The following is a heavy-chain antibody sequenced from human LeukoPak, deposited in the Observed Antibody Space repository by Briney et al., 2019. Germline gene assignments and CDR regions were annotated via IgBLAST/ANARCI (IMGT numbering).Heavy chain of an antibody. Sequence: ASVKVSCKASGYTFTSYYMHWVRQAPGQGLEWMGVINPSGGSTSYAQKFQGRVTMTRDTSTSTVYMELSSLRSEDTAVYYCARGGYSGYDPLYYFDYWGQGTLVTVSS. J-gene: IGHJ4*02. CDR1: GYTFTSYY. CDR2: INPSGGST. V-gene: IGHV1-46*01. D-gene: IGHD5-12*01. CDR3: ARGGYSGYDPLYYFDY.